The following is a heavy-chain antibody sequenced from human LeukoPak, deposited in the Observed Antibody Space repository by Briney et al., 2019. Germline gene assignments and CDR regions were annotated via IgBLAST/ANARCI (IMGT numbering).Heavy chain of an antibody. V-gene: IGHV4-30-4*01. CDR2: VYYSGST. CDR1: GGSISSGDYY. Sequence: SQTLSLTCNVSGGSISSGDYYWSWIRQPPGKGLEWIGYVYYSGSTYYNPSLQSRLTISIDKSKNQFSLKLRSVSAADTAVYYCVRDGDYDCVRGNYRGFDYWGQGTLVTVSS. CDR3: VRDGDYDCVRGNYRGFDY. J-gene: IGHJ4*02. D-gene: IGHD3-16*02.